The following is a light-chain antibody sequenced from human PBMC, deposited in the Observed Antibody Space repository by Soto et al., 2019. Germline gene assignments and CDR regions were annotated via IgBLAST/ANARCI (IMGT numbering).Light chain of an antibody. J-gene: IGKJ4*01. CDR2: AAS. Sequence: DIQMTQSPSSLSSSVGDRVTITCRASQSISSYLHWYQQKPGKAPKLLIYAASSLQSGVPSRFSGSGSGTDFTLTISSLEPEDFATYYCQQSSSTPPTFGGGTKVEIK. CDR1: QSISSY. V-gene: IGKV1-39*01. CDR3: QQSSSTPPT.